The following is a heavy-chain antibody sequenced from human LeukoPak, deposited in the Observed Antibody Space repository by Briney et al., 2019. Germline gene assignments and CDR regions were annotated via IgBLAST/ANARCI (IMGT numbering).Heavy chain of an antibody. D-gene: IGHD3-9*01. CDR3: ARCGEPSYDILTGYSRFDF. J-gene: IGHJ4*02. CDR2: INRNSGGT. CDR1: GYTFTGYY. Sequence: ASVKVSCKASGYTFTGYYMHWVRQAPGQGLEWMGWINRNSGGTNYAQKFQGRVTMTRDTSISTAYMELSSLRSDDTAVYYCARCGEPSYDILTGYSRFDFWGQGTLVTVSS. V-gene: IGHV1-2*02.